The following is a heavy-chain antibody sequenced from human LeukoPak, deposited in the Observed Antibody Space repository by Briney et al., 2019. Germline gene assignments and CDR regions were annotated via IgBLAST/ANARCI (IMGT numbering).Heavy chain of an antibody. CDR2: FKTKTDGGTA. V-gene: IGHV3-15*01. D-gene: IGHD1-14*01. CDR3: AAGRNRDY. Sequence: GGSLRLSCAASGFTFSSYSMNWVRQAPGKGLEWVGRFKTKTDGGTADYAAPVKGRFTISRDDSKNILYLQMDSLKTEDTAVYYCAAGRNRDYWGQGTLVTVSS. J-gene: IGHJ4*02. CDR1: GFTFSSYS.